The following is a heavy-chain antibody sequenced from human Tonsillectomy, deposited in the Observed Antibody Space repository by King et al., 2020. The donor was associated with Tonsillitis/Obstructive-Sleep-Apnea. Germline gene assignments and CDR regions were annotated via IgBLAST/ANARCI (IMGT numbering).Heavy chain of an antibody. CDR2: IYPDDSDT. J-gene: IGHJ4*02. V-gene: IGHV5-51*01. CDR1: GYSFTSYW. CDR3: ARHGNYYDSSAYYYGEY. D-gene: IGHD3-22*01. Sequence: VQLVESGAEVKKPGESLKISCKGSGYSFTSYWIGWVRQMPGKGLEWMGIIYPDDSDTRYSPSFQGQVTISAEKSISTAYLHWSSLKASDTAMYYCARHGNYYDSSAYYYGEYWGQGTLVTVSS.